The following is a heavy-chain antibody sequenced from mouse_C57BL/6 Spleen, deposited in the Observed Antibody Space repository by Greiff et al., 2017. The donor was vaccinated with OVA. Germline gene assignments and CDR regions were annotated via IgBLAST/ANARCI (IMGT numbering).Heavy chain of an antibody. J-gene: IGHJ1*03. CDR3: ARRVYDGYYGWYFDV. CDR2: INPNNGGT. CDR1: GYTFTDYN. V-gene: IGHV1-22*01. Sequence: KLQQSGPELVKPGASVKMSCKASGYTFTDYNMHWVKQSHGKSLEWIGYINPNNGGTSYNQKFKGKATLTVNKSSSTAYMELRSLTSEDSAVYYCARRVYDGYYGWYFDVWGTGTTVTVSS. D-gene: IGHD2-3*01.